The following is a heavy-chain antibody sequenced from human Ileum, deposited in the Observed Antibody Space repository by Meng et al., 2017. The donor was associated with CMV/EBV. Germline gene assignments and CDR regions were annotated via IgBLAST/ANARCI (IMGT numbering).Heavy chain of an antibody. J-gene: IGHJ4*02. Sequence: SETLSLTCTVSGGSISSSSYYWGWIRQPPGKGLEWIGSMYYSGSTYYNPSLKSRVTISVDTSQNQFSLKLSSVTAADTAGYYCARDPTVYCSGGSCYDYWGQGTLVTVSS. D-gene: IGHD2-15*01. V-gene: IGHV4-39*07. CDR1: GGSISSSSYY. CDR3: ARDPTVYCSGGSCYDY. CDR2: MYYSGST.